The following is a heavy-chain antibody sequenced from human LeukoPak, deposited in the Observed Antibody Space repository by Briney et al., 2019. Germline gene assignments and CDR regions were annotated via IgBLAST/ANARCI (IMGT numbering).Heavy chain of an antibody. V-gene: IGHV3-21*01. CDR3: VRVDHSLGKTYFDY. D-gene: IGHD2-21*01. CDR2: ISSSSSFM. Sequence: PGGSLRLSCAASGFTSSTYSLNWVRQAPGTGLEWVSSISSSSSFMYYADSVKGRFTISRDNAKNALYLQMNSRRAEDTAVYYCVRVDHSLGKTYFDYWGQGTLVTVSS. CDR1: GFTSSTYS. J-gene: IGHJ4*02.